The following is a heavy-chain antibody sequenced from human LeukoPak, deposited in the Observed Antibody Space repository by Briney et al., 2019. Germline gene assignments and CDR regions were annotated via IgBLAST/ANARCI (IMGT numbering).Heavy chain of an antibody. J-gene: IGHJ4*02. Sequence: PGGSLRLSCAASGFTFAKAWMGGVRQTPEKGREGVARIKSITDGGTTDYAAHVKGRFIVSRDDSKNTVYLQMNSLRTEDTAVYYCTTDRAITVRPLFDFWGQGTLVTVSS. V-gene: IGHV3-15*01. CDR1: GFTFAKAW. D-gene: IGHD6-6*01. CDR3: TTDRAITVRPLFDF. CDR2: IKSITDGGTT.